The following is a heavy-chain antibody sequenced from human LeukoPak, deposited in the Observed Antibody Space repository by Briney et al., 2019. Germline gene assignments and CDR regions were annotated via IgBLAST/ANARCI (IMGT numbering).Heavy chain of an antibody. CDR1: GGSIRSYY. Sequence: SETLSLTCTVSGGSIRSYYWTWIRQPAGKGLEWIGRIYCSGRTNYNPSLKSRVTMSVETSKKQISLKLSSVTAAVTAVHYCARLGSGYSEYYFDHWGQGNLVTVSS. CDR2: IYCSGRT. J-gene: IGHJ4*02. V-gene: IGHV4-4*07. D-gene: IGHD3-22*01. CDR3: ARLGSGYSEYYFDH.